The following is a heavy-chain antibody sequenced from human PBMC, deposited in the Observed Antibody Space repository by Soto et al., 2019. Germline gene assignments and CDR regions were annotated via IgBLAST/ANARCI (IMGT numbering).Heavy chain of an antibody. D-gene: IGHD1-26*01. J-gene: IGHJ4*02. CDR2: IIPILGIA. CDR1: GGTFSSYT. CDR3: ARDKVGAPVYY. Sequence: QVQLVQSGAEVKKPGSSVKVSCKASGGTFSSYTISWVRQAPGQGLEWMGRIIPILGIANYAQKFQGRVPITADKSTSTAYMELSSLRSEDTAVYYCARDKVGAPVYYWGQGTLVTVSS. V-gene: IGHV1-69*08.